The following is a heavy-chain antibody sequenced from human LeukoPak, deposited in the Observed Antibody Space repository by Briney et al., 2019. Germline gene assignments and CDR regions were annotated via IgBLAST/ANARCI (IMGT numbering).Heavy chain of an antibody. J-gene: IGHJ4*02. Sequence: GGSRRLSCVASGLTYSNYAMDWVRQAPGKGLEWVSAITGSGEYTYYADSVKGRFTISRDNSKSTLYLQMNSLRAEDTAIYYCARDPGSSSFWGQGTLVTVSS. CDR3: ARDPGSSSF. V-gene: IGHV3-23*01. D-gene: IGHD6-13*01. CDR2: ITGSGEYT. CDR1: GLTYSNYA.